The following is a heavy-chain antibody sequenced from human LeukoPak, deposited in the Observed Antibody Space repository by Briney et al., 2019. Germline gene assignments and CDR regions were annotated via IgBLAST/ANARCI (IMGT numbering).Heavy chain of an antibody. D-gene: IGHD5-18*01. Sequence: ASVKVSCKTSGYTFTSYAISWVRQASGQGLEWMGWINTNTGNPTYAQGFTGRYAFSLDTSVSTAYLQISGLQADDTAVYYCGRDPKLGIRGYTYGYIDYWGQGTLVTVSS. CDR2: INTNTGNP. CDR1: GYTFTSYA. CDR3: GRDPKLGIRGYTYGYIDY. V-gene: IGHV7-4-1*02. J-gene: IGHJ4*02.